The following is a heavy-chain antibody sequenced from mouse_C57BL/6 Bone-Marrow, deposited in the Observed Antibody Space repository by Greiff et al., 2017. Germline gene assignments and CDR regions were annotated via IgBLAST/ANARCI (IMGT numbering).Heavy chain of an antibody. CDR3: AKTGWDPYWYFDV. J-gene: IGHJ1*03. CDR2: IHPNSGST. Sequence: VQLQQSGAELVKPGASVKLSCKASGYTFTSYWMHWVKQRPGQGLEWIGMIHPNSGSTNYNEKFKSKATLTVDKSSSTAYMQLSSLTSEDSAVYYCAKTGWDPYWYFDVWGTGTTVTVSS. D-gene: IGHD4-1*01. V-gene: IGHV1-64*01. CDR1: GYTFTSYW.